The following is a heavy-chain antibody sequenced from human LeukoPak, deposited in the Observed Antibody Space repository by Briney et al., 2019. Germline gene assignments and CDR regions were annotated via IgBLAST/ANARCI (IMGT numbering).Heavy chain of an antibody. D-gene: IGHD6-13*01. Sequence: PSETLSLTCTVSGDSISSGDYYWSWIRQPAGTGLEWIGRISSSGSTNYNPSLKSRVTMSVDTSKNQFSLKLSSVTAADTAVYYCARDVAADVNWFDPWGQGTLVTVSS. CDR1: GDSISSGDYY. J-gene: IGHJ5*02. CDR2: ISSSGST. CDR3: ARDVAADVNWFDP. V-gene: IGHV4-61*02.